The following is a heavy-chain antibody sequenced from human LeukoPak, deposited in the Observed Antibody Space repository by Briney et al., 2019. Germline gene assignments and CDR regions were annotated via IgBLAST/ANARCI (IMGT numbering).Heavy chain of an antibody. Sequence: SGTLSLTCTVSGCSISSSRYYWVWMRQSPGKGGVWLGSICYCGSTYYNPSLKSRVTISVATSKNQLSLKLSSVTAADTAVYYCARLRYCSSTSCFRSNWCDPWGQGTLVTVSS. CDR1: GCSISSSRYY. CDR2: ICYCGST. D-gene: IGHD2-2*01. CDR3: ARLRYCSSTSCFRSNWCDP. J-gene: IGHJ5*02. V-gene: IGHV4-39*01.